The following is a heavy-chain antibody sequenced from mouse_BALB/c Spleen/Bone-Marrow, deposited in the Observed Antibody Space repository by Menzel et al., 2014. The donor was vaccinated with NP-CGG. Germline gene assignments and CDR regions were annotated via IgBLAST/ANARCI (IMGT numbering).Heavy chain of an antibody. V-gene: IGHV1-80*01. Sequence: VMLVESGAELVRPGSSVKISCKASGYAFSSYWMTWVKQRPGQGLEWIGQIYPGDGETNYNGKFKGKATLTADKSSSTAYTQLSGLTSEDSAVYFCAKVTTGFAYWGQGTLVTVSA. CDR3: AKVTTGFAY. J-gene: IGHJ3*01. D-gene: IGHD2-2*01. CDR1: GYAFSSYW. CDR2: IYPGDGET.